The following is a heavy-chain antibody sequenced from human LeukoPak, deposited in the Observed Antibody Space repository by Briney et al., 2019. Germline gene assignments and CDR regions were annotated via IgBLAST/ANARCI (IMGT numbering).Heavy chain of an antibody. V-gene: IGHV3-33*06. J-gene: IGHJ4*02. CDR1: GFTFSSYG. CDR2: IWYDGSNK. D-gene: IGHD2-15*01. Sequence: PGGSLRLSCAASGFTFSSYGMHWVRQAPGKGLEWVAVIWYDGSNKYYADSVKGRFTISRDNSKNTVNMQMNNLRGEDTAVYYCAKHGIISGEFWGQGTLVTVSS. CDR3: AKHGIISGEF.